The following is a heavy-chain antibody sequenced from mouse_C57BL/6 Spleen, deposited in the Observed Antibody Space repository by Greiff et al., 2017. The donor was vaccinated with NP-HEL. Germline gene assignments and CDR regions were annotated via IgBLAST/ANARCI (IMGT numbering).Heavy chain of an antibody. J-gene: IGHJ4*01. D-gene: IGHD2-3*01. CDR3: ARGRYDGGYAMDY. Sequence: VQLQQPGTELVKPGASVKLSCKASGYTFTSYWMHWVKQRPGQGLEWIGNINPSNGGTNYNEKFKSKATLTVDKSSSTAYMQLSSLTSEDSAVYYCARGRYDGGYAMDYWGQGTSVTVSS. CDR2: INPSNGGT. CDR1: GYTFTSYW. V-gene: IGHV1-53*01.